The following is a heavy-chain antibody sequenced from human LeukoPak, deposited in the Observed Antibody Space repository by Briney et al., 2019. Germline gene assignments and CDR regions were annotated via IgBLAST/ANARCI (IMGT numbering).Heavy chain of an antibody. CDR1: GFTFSDAW. CDR3: STDGGVAARRGAY. D-gene: IGHD6-6*01. CDR2: IKSESAGGTT. Sequence: GGSLRLSCAASGFTFSDAWMGWVRQAPGMGLEWVGRIKSESAGGTTDYAAPVKGRFTLLRDDSKNTLDLQMNSLKTEDTGVYYCSTDGGVAARRGAYWGQGALVTVSS. V-gene: IGHV3-15*01. J-gene: IGHJ4*02.